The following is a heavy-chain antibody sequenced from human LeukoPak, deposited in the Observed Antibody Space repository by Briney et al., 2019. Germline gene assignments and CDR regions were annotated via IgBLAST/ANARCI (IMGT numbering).Heavy chain of an antibody. CDR3: AREGQDH. V-gene: IGHV1-2*02. J-gene: IGHJ4*02. CDR2: INPDSGVT. CDR1: GYMFTGYY. Sequence: ASVKVSCKASGYMFTGYYMHWVRQAPGQGLEWMGWINPDSGVTKYAQKFQGRVTITRNTSISTAYMELSSLRSEDTAVYYCAREGQDHWGQGTLVTVSS.